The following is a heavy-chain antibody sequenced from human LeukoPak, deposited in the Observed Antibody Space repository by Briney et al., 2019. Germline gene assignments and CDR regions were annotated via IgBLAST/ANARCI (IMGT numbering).Heavy chain of an antibody. V-gene: IGHV3-21*01. J-gene: IGHJ5*02. Sequence: GGSLRLSCAASGFTFSSYSMNWVRQAPGKGLEWVSSISSSSNYIYYADSVKGRFTISRDNAKNSLYLQMNSLRAEDTAAYYCARSIVVVPVGRFDPWGQGTLVTVSS. CDR3: ARSIVVVPVGRFDP. CDR2: ISSSSNYI. CDR1: GFTFSSYS. D-gene: IGHD2-2*01.